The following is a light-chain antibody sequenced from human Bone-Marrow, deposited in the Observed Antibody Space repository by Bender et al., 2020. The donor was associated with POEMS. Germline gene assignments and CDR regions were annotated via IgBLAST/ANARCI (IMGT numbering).Light chain of an antibody. CDR3: AAWEDSLNGWV. J-gene: IGLJ3*02. CDR1: NSNIGNNP. V-gene: IGLV1-44*01. CDR2: RND. Sequence: QSVLTQPPSASGTPGQRVSISCSGSNSNIGNNPVYWYQQLPGTAPKLLISRNDQRSSGVPARFSGSKSGTSASLAISGLQSEDEADYYCAAWEDSLNGWVFGGGTKLTVL.